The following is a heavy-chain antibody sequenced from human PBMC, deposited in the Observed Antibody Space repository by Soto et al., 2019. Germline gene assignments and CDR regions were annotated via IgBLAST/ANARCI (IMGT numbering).Heavy chain of an antibody. CDR2: IIPIFGTA. CDR3: AGDSLLWFGHSTYYFDY. D-gene: IGHD3-10*01. J-gene: IGHJ4*02. CDR1: GGTFSSYA. V-gene: IGHV1-69*01. Sequence: QVQLVQSGAEVKKPGSSVKVSCKASGGTFSSYAISWVRQAPGQGLEWMGGIIPIFGTANYAQKFQGRVTMTADESTSTAYMELSSLRSEDTAVYYCAGDSLLWFGHSTYYFDYWGQGTLVTVSS.